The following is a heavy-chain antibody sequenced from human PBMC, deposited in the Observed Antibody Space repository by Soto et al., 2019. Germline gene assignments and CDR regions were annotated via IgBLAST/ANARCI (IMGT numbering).Heavy chain of an antibody. Sequence: EVQLVESGGGLVQPGGSLRLSCAASGFTFRSYWMSWVRQAPGKGLEWVASIKQDGSDKYYVESVKGRFTISRDIAENSVDLLMNTLRAEDTAVYYCARDKNVYDFFGADDAFDIWGQGTMVTVSS. CDR2: IKQDGSDK. CDR1: GFTFRSYW. J-gene: IGHJ3*02. V-gene: IGHV3-7*05. CDR3: ARDKNVYDFFGADDAFDI. D-gene: IGHD3-3*01.